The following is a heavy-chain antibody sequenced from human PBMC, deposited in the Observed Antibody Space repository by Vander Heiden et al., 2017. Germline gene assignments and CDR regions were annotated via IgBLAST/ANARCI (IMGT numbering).Heavy chain of an antibody. Sequence: EVQLVESGGGFVQPGGSLRLSCAASGFTFSSYDMHWVRQATGKGLEWVSAIATAGDTYYLGSVKGRFTISRENAKNSLYLQMNSLRAGDTAVYYCARGGSPEAFDIWGQGTMVTVSS. V-gene: IGHV3-13*01. J-gene: IGHJ3*02. CDR1: GFTFSSYD. D-gene: IGHD1-26*01. CDR2: IATAGDT. CDR3: ARGGSPEAFDI.